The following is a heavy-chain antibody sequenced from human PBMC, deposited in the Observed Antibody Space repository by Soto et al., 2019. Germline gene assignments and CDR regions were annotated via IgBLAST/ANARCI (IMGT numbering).Heavy chain of an antibody. CDR1: GGTFSSYA. CDR3: ARMSCSSTSCYSAYYYYGMDV. V-gene: IGHV1-69*01. D-gene: IGHD2-2*01. CDR2: IIPIFGTA. J-gene: IGHJ6*02. Sequence: QVQLVQPGAEVKKPGSSVKVSCKASGGTFSSYAISWVRQAPGQGLEWMGGIIPIFGTANYAQKFQGRVTITADESTSTAYMELSSLRSEDTAVYYCARMSCSSTSCYSAYYYYGMDVWGQGTTVTVSS.